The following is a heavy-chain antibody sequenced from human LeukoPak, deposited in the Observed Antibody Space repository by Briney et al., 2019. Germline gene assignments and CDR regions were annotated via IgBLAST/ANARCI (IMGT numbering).Heavy chain of an antibody. CDR3: ARERGGQWSGYPFDY. J-gene: IGHJ4*02. D-gene: IGHD3-3*01. Sequence: ASVRVSCKASGYTFTGYYMHWVRQAPGQGLEWMGWINPNSGGTNYAQKFQGRVTMTRDTSISTAYMELSRLRSDDTAVYYCARERGGQWSGYPFDYWGQGTLVTVSS. CDR2: INPNSGGT. V-gene: IGHV1-2*02. CDR1: GYTFTGYY.